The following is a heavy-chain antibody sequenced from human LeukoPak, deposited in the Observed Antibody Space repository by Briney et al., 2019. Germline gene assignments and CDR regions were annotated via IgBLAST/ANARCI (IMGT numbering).Heavy chain of an antibody. CDR3: ARVIPAARNWNYLTRPYYFDY. Sequence: GGSLRLSCAASGFTFDDYGMSWVRQAPGKGLEWVSGINWNGGSTGYVDSVKGRFTISRDNAKNSLYLQMNSLRAEDTALFYCARVIPAARNWNYLTRPYYFDYWGQGTLVTVSS. V-gene: IGHV3-20*04. CDR2: INWNGGST. CDR1: GFTFDDYG. D-gene: IGHD1-7*01. J-gene: IGHJ4*02.